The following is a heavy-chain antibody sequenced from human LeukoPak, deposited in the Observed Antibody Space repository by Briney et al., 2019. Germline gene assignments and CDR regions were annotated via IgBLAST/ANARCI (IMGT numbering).Heavy chain of an antibody. J-gene: IGHJ3*02. D-gene: IGHD2-2*01. V-gene: IGHV3-48*04. Sequence: GGSLRLSCAASGFTFSSYSMNWVRQAPGKGLEWVSYISSSGSTIYYADSVKGRFTISRDNAKNSLYLQMNSLRAEDTAVYYCARRSLYQGDHAFDIWGQGTMVTVSS. CDR3: ARRSLYQGDHAFDI. CDR1: GFTFSSYS. CDR2: ISSSGSTI.